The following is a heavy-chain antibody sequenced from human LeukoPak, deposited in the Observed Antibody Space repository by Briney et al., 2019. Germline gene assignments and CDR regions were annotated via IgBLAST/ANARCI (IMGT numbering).Heavy chain of an antibody. J-gene: IGHJ6*03. CDR2: INPSGGST. CDR3: ARDYSSGWYYYYYMDV. CDR1: GYTFTGYY. Sequence: ASVKVSCKASGYTFTGYYMHWVRQAPGQGLEWMGIINPSGGSTSYAQKFQGRVTVTRDMSTSTVYMELSSLRSEDTAVYYCARDYSSGWYYYYYMDVWGKGTTVTVSS. D-gene: IGHD6-19*01. V-gene: IGHV1-46*01.